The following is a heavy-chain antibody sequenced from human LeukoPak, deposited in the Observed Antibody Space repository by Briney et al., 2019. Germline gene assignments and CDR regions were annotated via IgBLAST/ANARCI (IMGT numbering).Heavy chain of an antibody. CDR3: ARGLVDYYDSSGDAFDI. D-gene: IGHD3-22*01. Sequence: ASVKVSCKASGYTFTSYDINWVRQATGQGLEWMGWMNPNSGNTGYAQKFQGRVTITRNTSISTAYMELSSLRSEDTAVYYCARGLVDYYDSSGDAFDIWGQGTMVTVSS. CDR2: MNPNSGNT. CDR1: GYTFTSYD. V-gene: IGHV1-8*03. J-gene: IGHJ3*02.